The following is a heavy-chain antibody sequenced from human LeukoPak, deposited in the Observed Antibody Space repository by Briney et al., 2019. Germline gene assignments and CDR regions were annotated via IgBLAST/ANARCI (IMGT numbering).Heavy chain of an antibody. D-gene: IGHD3-16*01. CDR1: GGSFSGYY. J-gene: IGHJ4*02. CDR3: ARAVRRPFDYVWGRPFDY. CDR2: INHSGST. V-gene: IGHV4-34*01. Sequence: SETLSLTCAVYGGSFSGYYWSWIRQPPGKGLEWIGEINHSGSTNYNPSLKSRVTISVDTSKNQFSLKLSSVTAADTAVYYCARAVRRPFDYVWGRPFDYWGQGTLVTVSS.